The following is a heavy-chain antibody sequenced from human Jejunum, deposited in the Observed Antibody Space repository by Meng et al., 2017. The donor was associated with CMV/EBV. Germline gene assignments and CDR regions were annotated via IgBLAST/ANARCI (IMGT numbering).Heavy chain of an antibody. J-gene: IGHJ6*02. CDR1: GFTFSDYS. CDR2: ISSSYNTI. V-gene: IGHV3-11*01. CDR3: ARDAAYYGMDV. Sequence: AASGFTFSDYSMNWIRQAPGKGLERVSYISSSYNTIYYRDSVKGRFTISRDHTKNSLYLQMNSLRAEDAAVYYCARDAAYYGMDVWGQGTTVTVSS. D-gene: IGHD6-25*01.